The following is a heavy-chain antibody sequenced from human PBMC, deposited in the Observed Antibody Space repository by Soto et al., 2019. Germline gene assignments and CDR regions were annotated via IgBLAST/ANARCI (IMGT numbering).Heavy chain of an antibody. V-gene: IGHV1-3*01. CDR1: GYTFTSYA. CDR2: INAGNGNT. CDR3: ARVGAPDRFCFDP. J-gene: IGHJ5*02. D-gene: IGHD3-16*01. Sequence: QVQLVQSGAEVKKPGASVKVSCKASGYTFTSYAMHWVRQAPGQRLEWMGWINAGNGNTKYSQKFQGRVTITRDTSASTAKMELSSLSSEDTAVYYCARVGAPDRFCFDPWGQGTLVTVSS.